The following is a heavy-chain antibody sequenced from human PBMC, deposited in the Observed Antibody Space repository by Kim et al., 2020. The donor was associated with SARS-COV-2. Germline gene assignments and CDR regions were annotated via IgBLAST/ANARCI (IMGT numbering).Heavy chain of an antibody. V-gene: IGHV1-3*01. CDR1: GYTFTSYA. CDR2: INAGNGNT. D-gene: IGHD4-17*01. CDR3: ARWGSVRSGYYYYGMDV. Sequence: ASVKVSCKASGYTFTSYAMHWVRQAPGQRLEWMGWINAGNGNTKYSQKFQGRVTITRDTSASTAYMELSSLRSEDTAVYYCARWGSVRSGYYYYGMDVWGQGTTVTVSS. J-gene: IGHJ6*02.